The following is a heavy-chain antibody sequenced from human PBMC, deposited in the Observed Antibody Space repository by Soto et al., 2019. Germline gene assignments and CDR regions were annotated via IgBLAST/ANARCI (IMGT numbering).Heavy chain of an antibody. CDR3: VRDASSGYRGWWDP. Sequence: QVQLVQSGTEVKKPGASVMVSCKTSGYTFTSYGISWVRQAPGQGLEWMGLISPYNGDTIYARKFQGRVIVTADTATSTDYMELRSLRSDDTAVYYCVRDASSGYRGWWDPWGQGTLVTVSS. D-gene: IGHD5-18*01. CDR2: ISPYNGDT. V-gene: IGHV1-18*01. J-gene: IGHJ5*02. CDR1: GYTFTSYG.